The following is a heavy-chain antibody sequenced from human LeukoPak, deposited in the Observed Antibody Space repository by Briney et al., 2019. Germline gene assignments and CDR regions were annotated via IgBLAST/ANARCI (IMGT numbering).Heavy chain of an antibody. V-gene: IGHV3-9*01. D-gene: IGHD6-13*01. Sequence: GGSLRLSCAASGFTFDDYAMHWVRQAPGKGLEWVSVISWNSGSIGYADSVKGRFTISRDNAKNSLYLQMNSLRAEDTALYYCAKGGNSSWRIGWFDPWGQGTLVTVSS. J-gene: IGHJ5*02. CDR3: AKGGNSSWRIGWFDP. CDR2: ISWNSGSI. CDR1: GFTFDDYA.